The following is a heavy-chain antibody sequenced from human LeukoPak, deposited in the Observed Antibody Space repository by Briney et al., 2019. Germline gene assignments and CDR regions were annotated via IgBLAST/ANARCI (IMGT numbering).Heavy chain of an antibody. V-gene: IGHV3-33*01. CDR1: GFTFSNYG. Sequence: GGSLRLSCVASGFTFSNYGMHWVRQAPGKGLEWVAIIWFGGSGTYYADSVKGRVTFSRDNSKNTLYLQMNSLRAEDTAMYYCARHASTHYFDSWGQGTLVTVSS. J-gene: IGHJ4*02. D-gene: IGHD2/OR15-2a*01. CDR2: IWFGGSGT. CDR3: ARHASTHYFDS.